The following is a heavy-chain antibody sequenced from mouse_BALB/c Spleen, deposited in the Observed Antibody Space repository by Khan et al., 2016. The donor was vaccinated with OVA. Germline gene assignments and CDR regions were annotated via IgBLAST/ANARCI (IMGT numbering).Heavy chain of an antibody. V-gene: IGHV3-8*02. J-gene: IGHJ3*01. CDR1: GDSITTGY. Sequence: EVQLQESGPSLVKPSQTLSLTCSVTGDSITTGYWNWIRKFPGNKLEYMGYIIYTGYTYYNPSLKSRISITRHTSNNQYYLQLNSVTDEDTATYYCARWTYRYAFVYWGQGTLVTVSS. CDR2: IIYTGYT. D-gene: IGHD2-14*01. CDR3: ARWTYRYAFVY.